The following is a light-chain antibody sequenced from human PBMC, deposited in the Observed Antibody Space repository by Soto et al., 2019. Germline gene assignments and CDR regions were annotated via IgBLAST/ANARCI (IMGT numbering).Light chain of an antibody. CDR3: QQYRRSPQT. CDR1: QSISSSY. CDR2: GAS. Sequence: EIVLTQSPGTLSLSPGERATLSCRASQSISSSYLAWYQQKPGQAPRLLIYGASSRATGVPDRFSGSGSGTDFTLTISRLEPEDFAVYYCQQYRRSPQTFGQGTKVQIK. J-gene: IGKJ1*01. V-gene: IGKV3-20*01.